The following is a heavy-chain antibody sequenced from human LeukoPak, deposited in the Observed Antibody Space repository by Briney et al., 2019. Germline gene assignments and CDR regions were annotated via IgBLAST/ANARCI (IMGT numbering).Heavy chain of an antibody. V-gene: IGHV4-4*07. CDR2: IYTSGST. J-gene: IGHJ6*03. CDR3: ARTTEGYCRGRSCYSYYYYMDV. Sequence: SETLSLTCTVSGGSTSTYYWSWIRQPAGKGLEWIGRIYTSGSTNYNPSLKSRVTMSVDTSKNQFSLKLSSVTAADTAVYYCARTTEGYCRGRSCYSYYYYMDVWGKGTTVTVSS. D-gene: IGHD2-15*01. CDR1: GGSTSTYY.